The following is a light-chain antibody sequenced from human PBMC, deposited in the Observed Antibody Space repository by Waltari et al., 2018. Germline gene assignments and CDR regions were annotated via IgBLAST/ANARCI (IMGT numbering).Light chain of an antibody. V-gene: IGKV4-1*01. CDR3: QQYFTYPIT. J-gene: IGKJ5*01. CDR1: PIVLSPSANKNY. CDR2: WAS. Sequence: DIVMTKSPDSLAVSLGARTTINCQSSPIVLSPSANKNYLAWFQQRPGQPPKVVMYWASTRAPVVPDRFSGSGSATDFTLTISSLQAEDVAVYYCQQYFTYPITFGQGTRLEIK.